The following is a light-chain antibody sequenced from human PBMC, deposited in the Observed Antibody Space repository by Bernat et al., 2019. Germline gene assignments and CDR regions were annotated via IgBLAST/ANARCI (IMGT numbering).Light chain of an antibody. CDR3: QQSDSSPSFT. Sequence: DIQMTQSPSSLSASVGDRVTITCRASQSIRTYLNWYQQKPGKAPRLLIYAASSLQSGVPSRFSGSGSGTDFTLTISSLQPEDFVTYYCQQSDSSPSFTFGPGTKVDIK. J-gene: IGKJ3*01. V-gene: IGKV1-39*01. CDR2: AAS. CDR1: QSIRTY.